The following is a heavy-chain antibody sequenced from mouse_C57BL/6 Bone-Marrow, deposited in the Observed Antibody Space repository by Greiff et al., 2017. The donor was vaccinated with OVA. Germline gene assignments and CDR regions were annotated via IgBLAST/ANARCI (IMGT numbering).Heavy chain of an antibody. CDR1: GYTFTDYN. V-gene: IGHV1-18*01. J-gene: IGHJ4*01. CDR3: ARRNSNYYAMDY. Sequence: EVQLQQSGPELVKPGASVKIPCKASGYTFTDYNMDWVKQSHGKSLEWIGDINPNNGGTIYNQKFKGKATLTVDKSSSTAYMELRSLTSEDTAVYYCARRNSNYYAMDYWGQGTSVTVSS. CDR2: INPNNGGT. D-gene: IGHD2-5*01.